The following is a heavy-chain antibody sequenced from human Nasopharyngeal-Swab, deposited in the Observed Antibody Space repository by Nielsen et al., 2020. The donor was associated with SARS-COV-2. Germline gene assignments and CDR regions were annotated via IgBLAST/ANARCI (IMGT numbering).Heavy chain of an antibody. V-gene: IGHV3-21*01. CDR3: ARDWDVDTAMVGYSYYYMDV. J-gene: IGHJ6*03. D-gene: IGHD5-18*01. Sequence: GESLKISCAASGFTFSSYSMNWVRQAPGKGLEWVSSISSSSSYIYYADSVKGRFTISRDNAKNSLYLQMNSLRAEDTAVYYCARDWDVDTAMVGYSYYYMDVWGKGTTVTVSS. CDR1: GFTFSSYS. CDR2: ISSSSSYI.